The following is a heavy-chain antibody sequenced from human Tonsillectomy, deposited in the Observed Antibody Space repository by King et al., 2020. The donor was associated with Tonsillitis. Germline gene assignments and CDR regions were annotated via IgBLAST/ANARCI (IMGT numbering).Heavy chain of an antibody. D-gene: IGHD3-10*01. Sequence: VQLVESGGGLVKPGGSLRLSCAASGFTFSDYYMTWIRQPPGKGLEWLGYISSGGTTWYYADSVKGRLTISRDNAKNSLYLQMNSLRAEDTAVYYCARDPPHGSGSRYWGYWGQGTLVTVSS. CDR2: ISSGGTTW. CDR1: GFTFSDYY. CDR3: ARDPPHGSGSRYWGY. J-gene: IGHJ4*02. V-gene: IGHV3-11*01.